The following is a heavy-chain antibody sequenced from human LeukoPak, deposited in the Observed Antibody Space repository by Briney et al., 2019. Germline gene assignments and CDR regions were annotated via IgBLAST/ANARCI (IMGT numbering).Heavy chain of an antibody. Sequence: SGTLSLTCTVSGGSVSSGGYYWSWIRQHPGKGLEWIGYIYYSGSTYYNPSLKSRVTISVDTSKNQFSLKLSSVTAADTAVYYCARGKSSGSPTLDYWGQGTLVTVSS. D-gene: IGHD3-10*01. J-gene: IGHJ4*02. CDR2: IYYSGST. CDR3: ARGKSSGSPTLDY. CDR1: GGSVSSGGYY. V-gene: IGHV4-31*03.